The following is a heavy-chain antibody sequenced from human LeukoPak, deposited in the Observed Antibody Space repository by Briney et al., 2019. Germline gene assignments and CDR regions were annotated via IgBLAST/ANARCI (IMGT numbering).Heavy chain of an antibody. Sequence: GGSLRLSCAASGFTFSSYGMHWVRQAPGKGLEWVAVISYDGSNKYYADSVKGRFTISRDNSKNTLYLQMNSLRAEDTAVYYCAKERGGSYARDAFDIWGQGTMVTVSS. CDR1: GFTFSSYG. D-gene: IGHD1-26*01. V-gene: IGHV3-30*18. CDR2: ISYDGSNK. CDR3: AKERGGSYARDAFDI. J-gene: IGHJ3*02.